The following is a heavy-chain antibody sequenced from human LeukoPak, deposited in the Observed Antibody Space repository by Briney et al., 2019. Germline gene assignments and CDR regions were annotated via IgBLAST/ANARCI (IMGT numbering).Heavy chain of an antibody. Sequence: PSETLSLTCTVSGGSISSSSYYWGWIRQPPGKGLEWIGSIYYSGSTYYNPSLKSRVTISVDTSKNQFSLKLSSVSAADTAVYYCARGGYYGSGNDFRFDPWGQGTLVTVSS. V-gene: IGHV4-39*07. CDR2: IYYSGST. CDR3: ARGGYYGSGNDFRFDP. J-gene: IGHJ5*02. CDR1: GGSISSSSYY. D-gene: IGHD3-10*01.